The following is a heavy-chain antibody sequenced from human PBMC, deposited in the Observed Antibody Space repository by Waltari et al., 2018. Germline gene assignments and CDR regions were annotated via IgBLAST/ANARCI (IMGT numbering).Heavy chain of an antibody. CDR3: VHRARYYDFWSGYYDY. CDR2: IYWNDDK. V-gene: IGHV2-5*01. J-gene: IGHJ4*02. D-gene: IGHD3-3*01. CDR1: GFSLSTSGVG. Sequence: QITLKESGPTLVKPTQTLTLTCTFSGFSLSTSGVGVGWIRQPPGKALEGLALIYWNDDKRDSPSLTSRLTITKDNSKNQVVLTMTNMDPVDTATYYCVHRARYYDFWSGYYDYWGQGTLVTVSS.